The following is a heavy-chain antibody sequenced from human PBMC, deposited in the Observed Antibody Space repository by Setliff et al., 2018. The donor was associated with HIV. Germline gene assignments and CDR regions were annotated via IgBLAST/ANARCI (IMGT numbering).Heavy chain of an antibody. V-gene: IGHV1-3*04. D-gene: IGHD3-3*01. CDR1: GYTFSNYP. CDR2: VNTGKGDT. CDR3: ARDRFTLTSSIFGF. J-gene: IGHJ4*01. Sequence: ASVKVSCKTSGYTFSNYPIHWLRQAPGQRPEWMGWVNTGKGDTKYSQRFQDRLTITTDSSASSVYMELSSLSSDDTAIHYCARDRFTLTSSIFGFWGHGTLVTVSS.